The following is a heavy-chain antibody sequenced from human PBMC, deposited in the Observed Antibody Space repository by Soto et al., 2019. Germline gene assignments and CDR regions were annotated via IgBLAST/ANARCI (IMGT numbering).Heavy chain of an antibody. J-gene: IGHJ6*02. CDR3: ASHSGWYYYYGMDV. V-gene: IGHV1-69*12. CDR1: GGTFSSYA. CDR2: IIPIFGTA. D-gene: IGHD3-22*01. Sequence: QVQLVQSGAEVKKPGSSVKVSCKASGGTFSSYAISWVRQAPGQGLEWMGVIIPIFGTANYAQKFQGRVTITADESTSTAYMELSSLRSEDTAVYDCASHSGWYYYYGMDVWGQGTTVTVSS.